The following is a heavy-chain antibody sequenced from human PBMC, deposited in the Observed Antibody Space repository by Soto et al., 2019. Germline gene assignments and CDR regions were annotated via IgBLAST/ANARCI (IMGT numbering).Heavy chain of an antibody. Sequence: EVHLLESGGGLVQPGGSLRLSCAASGFTFSSYGMNWVRQAPGKGLEWVSSISIGGGSTYYADSVKGRFTISRDNSKNTLFLQMNSLRAEDTAVYYCVKDRRGGNWEAFDYWGQGTLVTVSS. CDR2: ISIGGGST. CDR1: GFTFSSYG. D-gene: IGHD1-26*01. J-gene: IGHJ4*02. CDR3: VKDRRGGNWEAFDY. V-gene: IGHV3-23*01.